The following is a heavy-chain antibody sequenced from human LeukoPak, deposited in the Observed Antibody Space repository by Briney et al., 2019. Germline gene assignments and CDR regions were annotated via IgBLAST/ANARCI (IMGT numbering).Heavy chain of an antibody. V-gene: IGHV3-23*01. CDR3: AKRSFDSSGYFDW. Sequence: GGSLRLSCAASGFTFSIYAMGWVRQAPGKGLEYVSAIKSDGYAYYADSVKGRLIISRDNSKNMLYRQMNSLRAEDTAVDYCAKRSFDSSGYFDWWGQGALVTVSS. CDR2: IKSDGYA. D-gene: IGHD3-22*01. CDR1: GFTFSIYA. J-gene: IGHJ4*02.